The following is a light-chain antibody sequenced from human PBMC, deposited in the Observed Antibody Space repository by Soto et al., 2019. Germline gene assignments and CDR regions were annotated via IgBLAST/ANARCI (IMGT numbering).Light chain of an antibody. J-gene: IGKJ1*01. V-gene: IGKV3-20*01. CDR2: GAS. CDR3: NQYDHSPWT. Sequence: EIVLTQSPGTLSLSPGERATLSCRASQSLTSTYLAWYQQKPGQAPRLLIYGASSRATGIPDRFSGSGSGTDFTLTISRLEPEDFAVYYCNQYDHSPWTFGQGTKVEVK. CDR1: QSLTSTY.